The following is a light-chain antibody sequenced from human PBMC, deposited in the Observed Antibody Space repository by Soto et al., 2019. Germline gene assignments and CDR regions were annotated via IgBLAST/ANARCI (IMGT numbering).Light chain of an antibody. CDR2: EVI. V-gene: IGLV2-8*01. J-gene: IGLJ3*02. Sequence: QYTLTQPPSASGSPGQSVTISWTGTSSDVGGYNYVSWYQQHPGKAPKLMIYEVIKRPSGVPDRFSGSKSGNTASLTVSGLQAEDEADYYCSSYAGNNNLVFGGGTKLTVL. CDR3: SSYAGNNNLV. CDR1: SSDVGGYNY.